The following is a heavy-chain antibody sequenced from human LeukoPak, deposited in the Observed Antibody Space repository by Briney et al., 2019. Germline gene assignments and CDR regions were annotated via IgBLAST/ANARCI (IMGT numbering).Heavy chain of an antibody. CDR1: GFTFSNYA. Sequence: GGSLRLSCAASGFTFSNYAMNWVRQAPGKGLEWVSSISSGDGSTYYADSVKGQFTISRDNSKNKLYLQMHSLRAEDTAVSYCAKYYYDSSGYYGDAFHLWGQGTMVTVSS. CDR2: ISSGDGST. D-gene: IGHD3-22*01. V-gene: IGHV3-23*01. J-gene: IGHJ3*01. CDR3: AKYYYDSSGYYGDAFHL.